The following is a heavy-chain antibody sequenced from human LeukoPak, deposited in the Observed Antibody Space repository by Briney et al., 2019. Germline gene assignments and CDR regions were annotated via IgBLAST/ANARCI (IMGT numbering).Heavy chain of an antibody. Sequence: SQTLSLTCTVSGDSISSGDYYWSWIRQPAGKGLEWIGRISSSGSTNYNPSLKSRVTISVDTSKNQFSLKLSSVTAADTAVYYCARRSGYYYGSGRYGPFDYWGQGTLVTVSS. CDR3: ARRSGYYYGSGRYGPFDY. V-gene: IGHV4-61*02. D-gene: IGHD3-10*01. CDR1: GDSISSGDYY. J-gene: IGHJ4*02. CDR2: ISSSGST.